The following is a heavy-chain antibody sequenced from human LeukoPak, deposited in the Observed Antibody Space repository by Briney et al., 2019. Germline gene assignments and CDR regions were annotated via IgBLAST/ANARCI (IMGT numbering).Heavy chain of an antibody. J-gene: IGHJ4*02. CDR2: ISSSSSTI. CDR1: GFTFSSYA. CDR3: ARAPWDSSGYYLDY. Sequence: GGSLRLSCAASGFTFSSYAMSWVRQAPGKGLEWVSYISSSSSTIYYADSVKGRFTISRDNAKNSLYLQMNSLRAEDTAVYYCARAPWDSSGYYLDYWGQGTLVTVSS. D-gene: IGHD3-22*01. V-gene: IGHV3-48*01.